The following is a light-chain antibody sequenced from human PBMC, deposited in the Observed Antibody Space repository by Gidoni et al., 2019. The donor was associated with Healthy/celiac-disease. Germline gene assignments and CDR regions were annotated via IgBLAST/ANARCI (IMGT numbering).Light chain of an antibody. CDR3: QQYNNWPPLT. CDR1: QSVSSN. CDR2: GAS. Sequence: IGMTKFPATLSVSPGERATLPCRASQSVSSNLAWYQQKPGQAPRLLIYGASTRATGIPARFSGSGSGTEFTLTISSLQSEDFAVYYCQQYNNWPPLTFGGXTKVEIK. V-gene: IGKV3D-15*01. J-gene: IGKJ4*01.